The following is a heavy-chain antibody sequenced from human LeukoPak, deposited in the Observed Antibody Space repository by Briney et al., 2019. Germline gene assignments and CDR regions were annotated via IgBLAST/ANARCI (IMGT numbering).Heavy chain of an antibody. CDR3: ARGSKVVTTIPRPGWYFDL. CDR1: GGSISSSNW. Sequence: SGTLSLTCAVSGGSISSSNWWSWVRQPPGKGLEWIGEIYHSGSTNYNPSLKSRVTISVDTSKNQFSLKLTSVTAADTTVYYCARGSKVVTTIPRPGWYFDLRGRGTLVTVSS. V-gene: IGHV4-4*02. D-gene: IGHD2-21*02. CDR2: IYHSGST. J-gene: IGHJ2*01.